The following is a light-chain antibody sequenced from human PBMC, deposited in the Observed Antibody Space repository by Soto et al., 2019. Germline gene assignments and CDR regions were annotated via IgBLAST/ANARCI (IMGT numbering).Light chain of an antibody. CDR2: DVT. CDR3: SSYAGSSVPVA. J-gene: IGLJ2*01. V-gene: IGLV2-8*01. Sequence: QSALTQPPSAYGSPGQSVTISCTGASSDVGGYNFVSWYQQHPGKAPKLMIYDVTKRPSGVPDRFSGSKSGNTASLTVSGLQADDEADYYCSSYAGSSVPVAFGGGTKLTVL. CDR1: SSDVGGYNF.